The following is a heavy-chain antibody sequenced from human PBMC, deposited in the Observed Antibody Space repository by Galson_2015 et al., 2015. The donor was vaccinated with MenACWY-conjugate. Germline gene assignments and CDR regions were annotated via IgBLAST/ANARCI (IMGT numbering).Heavy chain of an antibody. V-gene: IGHV5-51*01. Sequence: QSGAEVKKPGGSLKISRKGSGYTFTTYWIGWVRQMPGKGLEWVALIDPINSNTRYSPSLQGQVTISADESISTAYLQWSSLKASDTATYYCARHPPGGRGMDVWGRGTTVTVSS. J-gene: IGHJ6*02. CDR2: IDPINSNT. CDR3: ARHPPGGRGMDV. CDR1: GYTFTTYW. D-gene: IGHD3-10*01.